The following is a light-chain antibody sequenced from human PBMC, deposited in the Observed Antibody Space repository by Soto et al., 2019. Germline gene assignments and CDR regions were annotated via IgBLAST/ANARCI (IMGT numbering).Light chain of an antibody. V-gene: IGKV1-5*01. CDR1: QSISSW. Sequence: DIQMTQSPSTLSASVGDRVTITCRASQSISSWLAWYQQKPGKAPKLLMYGASSLESGVPSRFSGSGSETEFTLTISSLQPDDFATYYCQQYNTFPVYTFGQGTKLEI. CDR2: GAS. CDR3: QQYNTFPVYT. J-gene: IGKJ2*01.